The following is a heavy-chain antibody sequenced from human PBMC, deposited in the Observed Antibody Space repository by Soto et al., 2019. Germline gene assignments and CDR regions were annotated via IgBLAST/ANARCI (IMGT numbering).Heavy chain of an antibody. CDR1: GFTFSSYG. V-gene: IGHV3-30*18. D-gene: IGHD3-22*01. CDR2: ISYDGSNK. Sequence: GGSLRLSCAASGFTFSSYGMHWVRQAPGKGLEWVAVISYDGSNKYYADSVKGRFTISRDNSKNTLYLQMNSLRAEDTAVYYCAKPRGWYYYDSSGYYSDAFDIWGQGTMVTVSS. J-gene: IGHJ3*02. CDR3: AKPRGWYYYDSSGYYSDAFDI.